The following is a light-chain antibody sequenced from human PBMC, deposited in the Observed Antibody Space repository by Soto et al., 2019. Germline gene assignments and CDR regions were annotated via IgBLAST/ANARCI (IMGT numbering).Light chain of an antibody. CDR1: SSNIGAGYD. V-gene: IGLV1-40*01. Sequence: QSVLTQPPSVSGPPGQRVTISCTRSSSNIGAGYDVHWYQQLPGTAPKLLIYGNSNRPSGVPDRFSGSKSGTSASLAITGLQAEDEADYYCQSYDSSLSGSIVGGGTTLTVL. J-gene: IGLJ2*01. CDR2: GNS. CDR3: QSYDSSLSGSI.